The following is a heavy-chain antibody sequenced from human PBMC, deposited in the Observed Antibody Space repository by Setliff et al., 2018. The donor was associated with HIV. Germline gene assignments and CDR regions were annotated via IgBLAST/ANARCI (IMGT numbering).Heavy chain of an antibody. CDR2: ISAYNGNT. CDR3: TRGKYYENSDGLSFDI. Sequence: ASVKVSCKASGYTFTSYGISWVRQAPGQGLEWMGWISAYNGNTNYAQKLQGRVTITTDTSTSTAYLDLSSLRSEDTAVYYCTRGKYYENSDGLSFDIWGQGTMVTVSS. CDR1: GYTFTSYG. V-gene: IGHV1-18*01. D-gene: IGHD3-22*01. J-gene: IGHJ3*02.